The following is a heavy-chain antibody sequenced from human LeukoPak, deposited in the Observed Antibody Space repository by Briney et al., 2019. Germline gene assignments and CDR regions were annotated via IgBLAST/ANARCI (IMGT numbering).Heavy chain of an antibody. J-gene: IGHJ4*02. CDR2: LRSKTNSYAT. CDR1: GFFFSGSA. V-gene: IGHV3-73*01. CDR3: ARVSGTGGY. Sequence: PGGSLRLSCAASGFFFSGSALHWVRQASGKGLEWVGRLRSKTNSYATAYAASVKGRFTISRDDSKNTAYLQMNSLKTEDTAVYYCARVSGTGGYWGQGTLVTVSS. D-gene: IGHD1-14*01.